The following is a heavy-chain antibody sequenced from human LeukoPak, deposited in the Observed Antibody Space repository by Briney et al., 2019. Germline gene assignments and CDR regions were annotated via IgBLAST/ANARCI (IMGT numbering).Heavy chain of an antibody. V-gene: IGHV3-21*01. Sequence: PGGSLRLSCAASGFTFSNYSMNWVRQAPGKGLEWVSSISSSSSYIYYADSVKGRFTISRDNAKNSLYLQMNSLRAEDTAVYYCARDGGYYYDSSGLEYFQHWGQGTLVTVSS. CDR3: ARDGGYYYDSSGLEYFQH. CDR1: GFTFSNYS. D-gene: IGHD3-22*01. J-gene: IGHJ1*01. CDR2: ISSSSSYI.